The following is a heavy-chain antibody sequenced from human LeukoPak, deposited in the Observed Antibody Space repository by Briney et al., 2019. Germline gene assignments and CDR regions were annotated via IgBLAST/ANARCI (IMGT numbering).Heavy chain of an antibody. Sequence: PGRSLRLSCAASGFTFSSYAMHWACQAPGKGLEGVAVISYDGSNKYYADSVKGRFTISRDNSKNTLYLQMNSLRAEDTAVYYCARDKQVGATHFDYWGQGTLVTVSS. V-gene: IGHV3-30*04. D-gene: IGHD1-26*01. J-gene: IGHJ4*02. CDR3: ARDKQVGATHFDY. CDR2: ISYDGSNK. CDR1: GFTFSSYA.